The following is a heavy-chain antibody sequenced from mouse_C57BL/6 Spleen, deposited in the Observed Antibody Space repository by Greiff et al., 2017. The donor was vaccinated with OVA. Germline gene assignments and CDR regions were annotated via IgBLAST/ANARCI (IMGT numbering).Heavy chain of an antibody. CDR2: IIYDGSN. D-gene: IGHD2-3*01. V-gene: IGHV3-6*01. CDR3: ARDDGYRFAY. J-gene: IGHJ3*01. CDR1: GYSITSGYY. Sequence: ESGPGLVKPSQSLSLTCSVTGYSITSGYYWNWIRQFPGNKLEWMGYIIYDGSNNYNPSLKNRISITRDTSKNQCFLKLNSVTTEDTATYYCARDDGYRFAYWGQGTLVTVSA.